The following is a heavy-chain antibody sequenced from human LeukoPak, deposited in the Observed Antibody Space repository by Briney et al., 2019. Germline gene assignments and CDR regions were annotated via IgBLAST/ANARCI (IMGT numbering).Heavy chain of an antibody. V-gene: IGHV1-18*01. J-gene: IGHJ3*02. CDR3: ARDVSPYSSGWYGPFDI. CDR2: ISAYNGNT. Sequence: ASVKVSCKASGYTFISYGISWVRQAPGQGLEWMGWISAYNGNTDYAQNLQGRVTMTTDTSTSTAYMELSSLRSEDTAVYYCARDVSPYSSGWYGPFDIWGQGTMVTVSS. D-gene: IGHD6-19*01. CDR1: GYTFISYG.